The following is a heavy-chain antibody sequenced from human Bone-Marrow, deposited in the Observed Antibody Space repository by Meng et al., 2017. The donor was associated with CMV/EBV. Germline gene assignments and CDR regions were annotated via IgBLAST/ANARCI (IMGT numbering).Heavy chain of an antibody. V-gene: IGHV3-21*01. J-gene: IGHJ6*02. CDR2: ISSSSSNI. D-gene: IGHD7-27*01. CDR1: GFTFSSYS. CDR3: ARVRDMTSSWVPSHRVSGAYHVMDV. Sequence: GESLKISCAASGFTFSSYSMNWVRQAPGKGLEWVSSISSSSSNIYYADSVKGRFTNSRDNAKHSLYLQMNRLRAEDTAVYYCARVRDMTSSWVPSHRVSGAYHVMDVWAQGTKVPSP.